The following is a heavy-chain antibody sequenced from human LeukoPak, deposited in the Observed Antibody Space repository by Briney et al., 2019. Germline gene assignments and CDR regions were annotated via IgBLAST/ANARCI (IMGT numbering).Heavy chain of an antibody. CDR1: GYTFTSYD. CDR3: ARVPPDYYDTSGYYMDV. J-gene: IGHJ6*03. V-gene: IGHV1-8*01. Sequence: GASVKVSCKASGYTFTSYDINWVRQATGQGLEWMGWMNPNSGNTGYAQKFQGRVTMTRNTPISTAYMELSSLRSEDTAVYYCARVPPDYYDTSGYYMDVWGKGTTVTVSS. D-gene: IGHD3-22*01. CDR2: MNPNSGNT.